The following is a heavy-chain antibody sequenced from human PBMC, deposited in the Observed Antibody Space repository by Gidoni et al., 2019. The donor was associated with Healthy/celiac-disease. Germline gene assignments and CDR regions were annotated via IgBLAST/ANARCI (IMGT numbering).Heavy chain of an antibody. CDR1: GGSIRSGSYY. CDR3: ARDWTGYSSGWYDYFDY. Sequence: QVQLQESGPGLVKPSQTLSLTCTVSGGSIRSGSYYWSWIRQPAGKGLEWIGRIYTSGSTNYNPSRKSRVTISVDTSKNQFSLKLSSVTAADTAVYYCARDWTGYSSGWYDYFDYWGQGTLVTVSS. CDR2: IYTSGST. D-gene: IGHD6-19*01. J-gene: IGHJ4*02. V-gene: IGHV4-61*02.